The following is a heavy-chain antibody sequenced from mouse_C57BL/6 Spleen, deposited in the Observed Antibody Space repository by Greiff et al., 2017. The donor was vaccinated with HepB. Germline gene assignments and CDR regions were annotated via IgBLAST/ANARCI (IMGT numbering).Heavy chain of an antibody. CDR1: GFTFSSYT. D-gene: IGHD1-1*01. J-gene: IGHJ1*03. CDR3: ARDYYGSSYRYFGV. V-gene: IGHV5-9*01. CDR2: ISGGGGNT. Sequence: EVQLVESGGGLVKPGGSLKLSCAASGFTFSSYTMSWVRQTPEKRLEWVATISGGGGNTYYPDSVKGRFTISRDNAKNTLYLQMSSLRSEDTALYYCARDYYGSSYRYFGVWGTGTTVTVSS.